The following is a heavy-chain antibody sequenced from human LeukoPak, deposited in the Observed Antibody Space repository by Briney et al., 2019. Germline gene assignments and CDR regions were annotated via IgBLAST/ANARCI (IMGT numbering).Heavy chain of an antibody. CDR1: VYTLTAYY. D-gene: IGHD6-19*01. Sequence: GASVKVSCKASVYTLTAYYLDWVRQAPGQGLEWMGWINPNTGATHSAQKFQGRITMTRDTSISTAYMDLSRLRSDDTAVYYCARDRVGSGWPRPYYSEVRGQGTLVTVSS. V-gene: IGHV1-2*02. CDR3: ARDRVGSGWPRPYYSEV. CDR2: INPNTGAT. J-gene: IGHJ4*02.